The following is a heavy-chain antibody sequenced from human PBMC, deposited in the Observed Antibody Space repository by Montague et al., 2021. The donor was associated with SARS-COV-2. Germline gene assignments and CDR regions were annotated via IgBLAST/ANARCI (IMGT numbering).Heavy chain of an antibody. CDR3: ARDLDYGGNSLFDY. Sequence: SLRLSWAAYGFTFSSYEMTWIRQAPGKGLEWVSYISSRGSAVFSYAESVKGRFTISRDNARNSLFLQMNSLTVDDTGVYYCARDLDYGGNSLFDYWGQGTLVTVSS. V-gene: IGHV3-48*03. J-gene: IGHJ4*02. D-gene: IGHD4-23*01. CDR1: GFTFSSYE. CDR2: ISSRGSAV.